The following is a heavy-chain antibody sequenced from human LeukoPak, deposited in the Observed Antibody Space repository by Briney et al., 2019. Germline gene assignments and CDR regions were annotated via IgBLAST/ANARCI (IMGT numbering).Heavy chain of an antibody. CDR1: GFTVSSNY. Sequence: PGGSLRLSCAASGFTVSSNYMSWVRQAPGKGLEWVSVIYSGGSTYYAGSVKGRFTISRDNSKDTLYLQMNSLRAEDTAVYYCARGRLGVLYRGFYYYYYGMDVWGQGTTVTVSS. D-gene: IGHD2-2*02. J-gene: IGHJ6*02. V-gene: IGHV3-66*01. CDR2: IYSGGST. CDR3: ARGRLGVLYRGFYYYYYGMDV.